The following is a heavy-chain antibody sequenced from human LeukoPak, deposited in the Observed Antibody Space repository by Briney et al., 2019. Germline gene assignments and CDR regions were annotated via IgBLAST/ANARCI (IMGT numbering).Heavy chain of an antibody. J-gene: IGHJ6*03. Sequence: GGSLRLSCAASGFTFSSYAMSWVRQAPGKGLEWVSAISGSGGSTYYADSVKGRFTISRDNSKNTLYLQMNSLRAEDTAVYFCAKGPTILYFYYMDVWGKGTTVTVSS. D-gene: IGHD5-24*01. CDR1: GFTFSSYA. CDR2: ISGSGGST. CDR3: AKGPTILYFYYMDV. V-gene: IGHV3-23*01.